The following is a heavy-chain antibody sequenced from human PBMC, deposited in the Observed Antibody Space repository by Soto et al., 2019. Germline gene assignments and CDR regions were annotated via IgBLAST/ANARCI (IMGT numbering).Heavy chain of an antibody. D-gene: IGHD2-8*01. CDR2: INHSGST. V-gene: IGHV4-34*01. CDR1: GGSFSGYY. J-gene: IGHJ4*02. CDR3: ARGVVLDY. Sequence: SETLSLTCAVYGGSFSGYYWSWIRQPPGKGLEWIGEINHSGSTNYNPSLKSRVTISVDTSKNQFSLKLSSVTAADTAVYYCARGVVLDYWGQGTLVTVSS.